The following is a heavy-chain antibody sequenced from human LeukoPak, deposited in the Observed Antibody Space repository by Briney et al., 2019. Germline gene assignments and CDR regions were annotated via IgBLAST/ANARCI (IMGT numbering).Heavy chain of an antibody. V-gene: IGHV4-59*12. D-gene: IGHD5-18*01. CDR2: IYYSGSP. CDR1: DGSFSSYF. Sequence: PSETLSLTCTVSDGSFSSYFWSWIRQPPGKGLEWIGSIYYSGSPNYNPSLKSRVTISRDTSKNQFSLKLSSVTAADTAVYYCARVNGGYSYGSHDYWGQGTLVTVSS. CDR3: ARVNGGYSYGSHDY. J-gene: IGHJ4*02.